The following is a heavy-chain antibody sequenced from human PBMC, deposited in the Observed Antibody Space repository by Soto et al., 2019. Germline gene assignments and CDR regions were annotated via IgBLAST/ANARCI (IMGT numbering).Heavy chain of an antibody. D-gene: IGHD1-1*01. CDR3: ETTDYYFDY. V-gene: IGHV4-31*06. CDR1: GVSLTSGTYY. Sequence: SETLSLTCTVSGVSLTSGTYYWSWIRQHPGQGLEWIVNIFYSGSTYYNPSLNRRLIISVDTSKNQFSLKLTPVTAADTAVYFCETTDYYFDYWGQGTLVTVSS. CDR2: IFYSGST. J-gene: IGHJ4*02.